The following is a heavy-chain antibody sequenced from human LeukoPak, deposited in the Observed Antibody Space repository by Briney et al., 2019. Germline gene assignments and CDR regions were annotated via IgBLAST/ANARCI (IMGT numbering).Heavy chain of an antibody. CDR3: ARDPGGVYYYDSSGYYFSYFDY. D-gene: IGHD3-22*01. J-gene: IGHJ4*02. CDR2: IYTSGST. CDR1: GGSISSYY. Sequence: SETLSLTCTVSGGSISSYYWSWIRQPAGKGLEWIGRIYTSGSTNYNPSLKSRVTMSVDTSKNQFSLKLSSVTAADTAVYYCARDPGGVYYYDSSGYYFSYFDYWGQGTLVTVSS. V-gene: IGHV4-4*07.